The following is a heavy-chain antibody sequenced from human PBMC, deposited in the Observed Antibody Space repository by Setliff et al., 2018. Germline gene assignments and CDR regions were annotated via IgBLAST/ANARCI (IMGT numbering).Heavy chain of an antibody. J-gene: IGHJ3*01. D-gene: IGHD1-26*01. CDR1: GDSMSFSY. CDR2: IYIGGSA. Sequence: SETLSLTCSVSGDSMSFSYWSWIRQPPGKGLEWIGHIYIGGSANYNPSLKSRVTMSVDTSKNQFSLHLTSVTAADTAVYYCAREVGTSTSSDAFDVWGQGMMVTVSS. V-gene: IGHV4-4*08. CDR3: AREVGTSTSSDAFDV.